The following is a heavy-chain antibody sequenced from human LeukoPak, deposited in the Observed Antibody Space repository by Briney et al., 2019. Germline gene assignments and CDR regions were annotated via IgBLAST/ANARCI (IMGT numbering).Heavy chain of an antibody. D-gene: IGHD1-20*01. J-gene: IGHJ4*02. CDR3: ARERANWNDREFDY. CDR1: GGSISCSSYY. CDR2: IYYSGST. Sequence: SETLSLTCTVSGGSISCSSYYWGWIRQPPGKGLEWIGSIYYSGSTYYNPSLKSRVTISVDTSKNQFSLKLSSVTAADTAVYYCARERANWNDREFDYWGQGTLVTVSS. V-gene: IGHV4-39*07.